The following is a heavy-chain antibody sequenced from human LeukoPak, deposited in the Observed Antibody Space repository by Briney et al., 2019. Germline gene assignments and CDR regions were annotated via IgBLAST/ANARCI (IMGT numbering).Heavy chain of an antibody. V-gene: IGHV1-69*05. CDR2: IIPIFGTA. J-gene: IGHJ4*02. D-gene: IGHD1-7*01. CDR1: GGTFSSYA. Sequence: SVKVSCKASGGTFSSYAISWVRQAPGQGLEWMGGIIPIFGTANYAQKFQGRVTITTDESTSTAYMELSSLRSEDTAVYYCARGITGTSRFDYWGQGTLVTVSS. CDR3: ARGITGTSRFDY.